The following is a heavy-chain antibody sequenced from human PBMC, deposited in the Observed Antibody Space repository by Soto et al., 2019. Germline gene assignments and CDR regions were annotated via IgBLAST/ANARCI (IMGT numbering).Heavy chain of an antibody. CDR1: GGSFSSGDYY. V-gene: IGHV4-30-4*01. D-gene: IGHD4-17*01. CDR2: IYYTGST. J-gene: IGHJ6*02. Sequence: QVQLQESGPGVVKPSQTLSLTCTVSGGSFSSGDYYWSWVRQPPGKGLEWIGYIYYTGSTFNNPSRKSRFSISIDTSKTQFSLKLSSVTAADTAVYYCARIHFGDEPSYYYYGMDVWGQGTTVTVSS. CDR3: ARIHFGDEPSYYYYGMDV.